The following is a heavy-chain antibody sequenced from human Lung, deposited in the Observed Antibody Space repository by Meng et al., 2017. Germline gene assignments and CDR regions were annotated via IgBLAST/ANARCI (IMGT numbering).Heavy chain of an antibody. V-gene: IGHV4-4*02. CDR1: GGSISCRNW. CDR2: IYHSGRT. J-gene: IGHJ5*02. CDR3: VRGGQDQAYYDFWSGPFDP. D-gene: IGHD3-3*01. Sequence: QVQWQGSGPGLVKPSGPLSLTCAVFGGSISCRNWWGWVRQSPGKGLEWIGEIYHSGRTNYNPSLESRVTISLDKSQNHFSLKVKSVTAADTAVYYCVRGGQDQAYYDFWSGPFDPWGQGTLVTVSS.